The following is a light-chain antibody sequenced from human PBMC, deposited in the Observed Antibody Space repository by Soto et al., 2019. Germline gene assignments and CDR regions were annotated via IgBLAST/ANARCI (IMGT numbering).Light chain of an antibody. CDR1: SSDVGGYNY. V-gene: IGLV2-14*03. Sequence: QSVLTQPASVSGSPGQSITISCTGTSSDVGGYNYVSWYQQHPGKAPKLIIYDVSERPSGVSFRFSGSKSGNTASLTVSGLQAEDEADYYCSSFTSSITYVLGTGTKLTVL. J-gene: IGLJ1*01. CDR2: DVS. CDR3: SSFTSSITYV.